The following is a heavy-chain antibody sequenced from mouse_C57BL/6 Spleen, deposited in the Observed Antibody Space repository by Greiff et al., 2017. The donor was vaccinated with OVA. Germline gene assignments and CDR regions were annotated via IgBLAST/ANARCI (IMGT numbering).Heavy chain of an antibody. CDR1: GYSFTGYY. Sequence: EVQLVESGPELVKPGASVKISCKASGYSFTGYYMNWVKQSPEKSLEWIGEINPSTGGTTYNQKFKAKATLTVDKSSSTAYMQLKSLTSEDSAVYYCASRDYPTTFDYWGQGTTLTVSS. D-gene: IGHD2-13*01. CDR2: INPSTGGT. J-gene: IGHJ2*01. V-gene: IGHV1-42*01. CDR3: ASRDYPTTFDY.